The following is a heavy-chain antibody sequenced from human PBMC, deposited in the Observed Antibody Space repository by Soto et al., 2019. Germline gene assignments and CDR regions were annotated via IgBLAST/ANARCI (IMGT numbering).Heavy chain of an antibody. J-gene: IGHJ4*02. Sequence: QVQLVQSGAEVKKPGASVKVSCKASGYTFTSYYMHWVRQAPGQGLEWMGIINPSGGSTSYAQKFQGRVTMTRDTSTSTVYMELSSLRSEDTAVYYCARGSTIASGWFQGVFDYWGQGTLVTVSS. CDR3: ARGSTIASGWFQGVFDY. CDR1: GYTFTSYY. CDR2: INPSGGST. V-gene: IGHV1-46*01. D-gene: IGHD6-19*01.